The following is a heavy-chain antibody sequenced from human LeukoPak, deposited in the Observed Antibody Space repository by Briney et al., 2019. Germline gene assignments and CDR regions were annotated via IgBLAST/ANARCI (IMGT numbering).Heavy chain of an antibody. J-gene: IGHJ6*03. V-gene: IGHV4-34*01. Sequence: PSETLSHTCAVYGGSFSGYYWSWIRQPPGKGLEWIGEINHSGSTNYNPSLKSRVTISVDTSKNQFSLKLSSVTAADTAVYYCARNSGWLPFYYYYYMDVWGKGTTVTVSS. D-gene: IGHD2-15*01. CDR3: ARNSGWLPFYYYYYMDV. CDR1: GGSFSGYY. CDR2: INHSGST.